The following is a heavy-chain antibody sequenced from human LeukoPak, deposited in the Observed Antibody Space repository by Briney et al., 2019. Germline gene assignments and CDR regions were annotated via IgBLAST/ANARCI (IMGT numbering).Heavy chain of an antibody. V-gene: IGHV3-23*01. J-gene: IGHJ4*02. CDR1: GITLSNYG. CDR2: ISGSGGGT. Sequence: GGSLRLSCAVSGITLSNYGMSWVRQAPGEGLEWVAGISGSGGGTNYADSVKGRFTISRDNPKNTLYLQMNGLRAEDTAVYFCAKRGVVIRVILVGFHKEAYYFDSWGQGALVTVSS. CDR3: AKRGVVIRVILVGFHKEAYYFDS. D-gene: IGHD3-22*01.